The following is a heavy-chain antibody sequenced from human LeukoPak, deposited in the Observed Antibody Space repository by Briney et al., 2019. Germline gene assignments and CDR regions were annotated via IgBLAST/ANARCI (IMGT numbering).Heavy chain of an antibody. D-gene: IGHD6-6*01. J-gene: IGHJ4*02. CDR1: GFTFSNYG. CDR3: ARGGAARPDY. CDR2: ISSTSTNI. Sequence: GGSLRLSCAASGFTFSNYGMNWVRQAPGKGLEWVSYISSTSTNINYADSVRGRFTISRDHAKRSLYLQMNSLRVEDRAVYYCARGGAARPDYWGPGTLVTVSS. V-gene: IGHV3-48*04.